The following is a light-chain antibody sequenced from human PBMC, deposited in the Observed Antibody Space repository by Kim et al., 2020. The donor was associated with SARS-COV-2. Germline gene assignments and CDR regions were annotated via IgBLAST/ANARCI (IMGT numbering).Light chain of an antibody. V-gene: IGLV3-1*01. J-gene: IGLJ2*01. Sequence: VSPGQTASITCSGDKLGDKYACWYQQKPGQSPVLVIYQDSKRPARIPERFSGSNSGNTATLTISGTQAMDEADYYCQAWDSSTTYVFGGGTQLTVL. CDR2: QDS. CDR3: QAWDSSTTYV. CDR1: KLGDKY.